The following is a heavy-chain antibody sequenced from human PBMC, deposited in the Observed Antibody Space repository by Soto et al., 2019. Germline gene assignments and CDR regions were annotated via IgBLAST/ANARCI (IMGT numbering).Heavy chain of an antibody. D-gene: IGHD2-15*01. V-gene: IGHV3-30*03. CDR3: AGGQYYFDY. CDR2: ISYDGSNK. J-gene: IGHJ4*02. CDR1: EFPFSNYG. Sequence: QVQLVESGGGVVQPGRSLRLSCAASEFPFSNYGMHWVRQAPGKGLEWVAHISYDGSNKHYADSVKGRFTISRDNSKTMLFLQMSSLRTADTAVYYCAGGQYYFDYCGQGTRVSVSS.